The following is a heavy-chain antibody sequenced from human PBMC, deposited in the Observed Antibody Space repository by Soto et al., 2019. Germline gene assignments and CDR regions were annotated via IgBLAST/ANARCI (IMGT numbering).Heavy chain of an antibody. V-gene: IGHV3-23*01. Sequence: GGSLRLSCAASGFTFSSYAMSWVRQAPGKGLEWVSAISGSGGSTYYAGSVKGRFTISRDNSKNTLYLQMNSLRAEDTAVYYCAKIPYGYVPHNWFDPWGQGTLVTVSS. CDR2: ISGSGGST. CDR1: GFTFSSYA. CDR3: AKIPYGYVPHNWFDP. D-gene: IGHD5-18*01. J-gene: IGHJ5*02.